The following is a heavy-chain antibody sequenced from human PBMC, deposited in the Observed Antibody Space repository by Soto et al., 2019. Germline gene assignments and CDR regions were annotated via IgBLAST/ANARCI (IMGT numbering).Heavy chain of an antibody. CDR3: ARSPYNHKPFDY. D-gene: IGHD1-1*01. CDR2: IIPIFGTA. Sequence: SVKVSCKASGGTFSSYAISWVRQAPGQGLEWMGGIIPIFGTANYAQKFQGRVTITAEESTSTAYMELSSLRSEDTAVYYCARSPYNHKPFDYWGQGTLVTVSS. V-gene: IGHV1-69*13. J-gene: IGHJ4*01. CDR1: GGTFSSYA.